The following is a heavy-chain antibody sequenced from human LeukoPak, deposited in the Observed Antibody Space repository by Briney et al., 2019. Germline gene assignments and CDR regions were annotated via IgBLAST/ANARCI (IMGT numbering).Heavy chain of an antibody. CDR1: GDSVSESY. J-gene: IGHJ4*02. D-gene: IGHD3-16*01. V-gene: IGHV4-4*07. CDR3: AAASPRRGDRALDC. Sequence: SETLSLPCTVSGDSVSESYWNWIRRPAGKGLEWIGRIYGGGGSHYNPSLESRVTMSVDTSKNQFSLNLNSLTAADTAVYYCAAASPRRGDRALDCWGQGIPVIVSS. CDR2: IYGGGGS.